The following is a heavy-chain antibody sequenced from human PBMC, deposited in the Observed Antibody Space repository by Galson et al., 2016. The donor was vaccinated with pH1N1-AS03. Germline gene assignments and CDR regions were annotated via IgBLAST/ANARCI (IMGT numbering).Heavy chain of an antibody. Sequence: SVKVSCKASGGTFNTYAISWVRQAPGQGLEWMGRIIPMLNIPDYAQKFQVRVTITADKSTNTAYMELTNLRSDDTALYYCAKGYSATPSGTFDIWGQGTQVTVSS. J-gene: IGHJ4*02. D-gene: IGHD2-15*01. CDR1: GGTFNTYA. V-gene: IGHV1-69*04. CDR2: IIPMLNIP. CDR3: AKGYSATPSGTFDI.